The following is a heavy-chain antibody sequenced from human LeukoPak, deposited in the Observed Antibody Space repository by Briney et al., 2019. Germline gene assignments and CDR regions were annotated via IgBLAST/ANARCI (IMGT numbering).Heavy chain of an antibody. Sequence: ASVKVSCKASGYTFTTYAINWVRQAPGQGLEWMGWINTNTGNPTYAQGFTGQLVFSLDTSVSTAYLQISSLQAEDTAVYYCARGPGIVGAGGAFNIWGQGTMVTVSS. D-gene: IGHD1-26*01. J-gene: IGHJ3*02. CDR2: INTNTGNP. V-gene: IGHV7-4-1*02. CDR3: ARGPGIVGAGGAFNI. CDR1: GYTFTTYA.